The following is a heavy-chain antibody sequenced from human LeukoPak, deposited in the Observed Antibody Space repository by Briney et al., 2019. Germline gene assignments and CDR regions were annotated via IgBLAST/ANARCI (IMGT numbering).Heavy chain of an antibody. CDR3: AKGGVATYDSSGYDYEDWFDP. V-gene: IGHV3-9*01. J-gene: IGHJ5*02. CDR1: GFTFDDYA. Sequence: GGSLRLSCAASGFTFDDYAMHWVRQAPGKGLEWVSGISWNSGSIGYADSVKGRFTISRDNAKNSLYLQMNSLRAEDTALYYCAKGGVATYDSSGYDYEDWFDPWGQGTLVTVSS. D-gene: IGHD3-22*01. CDR2: ISWNSGSI.